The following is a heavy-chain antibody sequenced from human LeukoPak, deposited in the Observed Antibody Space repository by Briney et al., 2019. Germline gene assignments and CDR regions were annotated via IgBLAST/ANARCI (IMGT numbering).Heavy chain of an antibody. CDR2: INHSGST. J-gene: IGHJ4*02. D-gene: IGHD2-15*01. CDR3: ATYGPVXGGYTFEY. Sequence: PSETLSLTCAVSGGSISNGYWWSWVRQPPVKGLEWIGEINHSGSTNYNPSLKSRATISLDMSKNQFSLTLSSVTAADTAVYYCATYGPVXGGYTFEYWGQGALVTVSS. CDR1: GGSISNGYW. V-gene: IGHV4-4*02.